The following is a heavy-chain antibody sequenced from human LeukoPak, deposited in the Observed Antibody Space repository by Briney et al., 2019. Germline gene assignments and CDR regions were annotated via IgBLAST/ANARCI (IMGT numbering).Heavy chain of an antibody. J-gene: IGHJ5*02. V-gene: IGHV4-59*12. Sequence: SEALSLTCTVSGGSISSYYWSWIRQPPGKGLEWIGYIYYSGSTNYNPSLKSRVTISVDTSKNQFSLKLSFVTAADTAVYYCARDSFGELGWFDPWGQGTLVTVSS. CDR1: GGSISSYY. D-gene: IGHD3-10*01. CDR3: ARDSFGELGWFDP. CDR2: IYYSGST.